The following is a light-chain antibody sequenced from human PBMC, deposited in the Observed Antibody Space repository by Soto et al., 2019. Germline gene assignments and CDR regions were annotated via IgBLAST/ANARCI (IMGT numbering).Light chain of an antibody. CDR3: QQYNIWRSIS. CDR1: QSISNK. J-gene: IGKJ5*01. Sequence: IVMTQSPATLSVSPGERATLSFRASQSISNKLAWYQHKPGQAPRLLIYDTSTRVAGIPARFTGSGSGTDFTLTISSLQSEDFAVYYCQQYNIWRSISFGQGTRLEIK. V-gene: IGKV3-15*01. CDR2: DTS.